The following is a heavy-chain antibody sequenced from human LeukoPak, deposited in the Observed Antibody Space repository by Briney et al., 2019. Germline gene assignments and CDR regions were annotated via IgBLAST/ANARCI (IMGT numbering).Heavy chain of an antibody. CDR2: TNPNSGGT. D-gene: IGHD1-26*01. CDR1: GYTFTGDY. J-gene: IGHJ4*02. CDR3: ARSTVVGATIGDH. Sequence: ASVKVSCKASGYTFTGDYMHWVRQAPGQGLEWLGRTNPNSGGTSYAQKFLGRVTMTRDTSISTAYMELTRLTSDDTAMYYCARSTVVGATIGDHWGQGTLVTVSS. V-gene: IGHV1-2*06.